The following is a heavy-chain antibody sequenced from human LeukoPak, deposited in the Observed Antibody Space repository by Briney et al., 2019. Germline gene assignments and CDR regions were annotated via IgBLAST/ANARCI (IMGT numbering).Heavy chain of an antibody. Sequence: PGGSLRLSCAASGFTFSAYAMSWVRQAPGKGLEWVSAITGSGDDTYYADSVKGRCTISRDSSRNTLYLQMNSLRAEDTAVYYCAKYTPANYYGSGSLFDYWGQGALVTVFS. CDR3: AKYTPANYYGSGSLFDY. D-gene: IGHD3-10*01. CDR1: GFTFSAYA. J-gene: IGHJ4*02. V-gene: IGHV3-23*01. CDR2: ITGSGDDT.